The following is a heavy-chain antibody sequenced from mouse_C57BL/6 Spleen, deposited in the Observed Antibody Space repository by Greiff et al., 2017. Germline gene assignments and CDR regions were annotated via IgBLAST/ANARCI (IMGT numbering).Heavy chain of an antibody. CDR1: GYTFTSYW. J-gene: IGHJ4*01. CDR3: ARGGYYDPSYAMDY. V-gene: IGHV1-72*01. Sequence: QVQLKQPGAELVKPGASVKLSCKASGYTFTSYWMHWVKQRPGRGLEWIGRIDPNSGGTKYNEKYKSKATLTVDKPSSTAYMQLSSLTSEDSAVYYCARGGYYDPSYAMDYWGQGTSVTVSS. CDR2: IDPNSGGT. D-gene: IGHD2-4*01.